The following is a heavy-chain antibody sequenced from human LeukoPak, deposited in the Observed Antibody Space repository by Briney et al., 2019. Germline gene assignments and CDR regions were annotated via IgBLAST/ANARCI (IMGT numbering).Heavy chain of an antibody. CDR3: ARASGYYYGDFDY. D-gene: IGHD3-22*01. J-gene: IGHJ4*02. CDR1: GGSISSSSYY. V-gene: IGHV4-39*07. Sequence: SETLSLTCTVPGGSISSSSYYWGWIRQPPGKGLEWIGSIYYSGSTYYNPSLKSRVTISVDTSKNQFSLKLSSVTAADTAVYYCARASGYYYGDFDYWGQGTLVTVSS. CDR2: IYYSGST.